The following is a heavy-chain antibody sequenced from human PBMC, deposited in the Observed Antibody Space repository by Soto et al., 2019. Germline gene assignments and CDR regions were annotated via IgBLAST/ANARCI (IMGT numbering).Heavy chain of an antibody. CDR1: AYSFTTYW. Sequence: PGESLKISCKGSAYSFTTYWIGWVRQMPGKGLEWMGILYPGDSDTKYSPSFQGQVTISADKSIGTAYLQWSSLKASDTAMYYCARQHNYGSFDYWGQGTLVTVSS. J-gene: IGHJ4*02. V-gene: IGHV5-51*01. CDR2: LYPGDSDT. D-gene: IGHD3-10*01. CDR3: ARQHNYGSFDY.